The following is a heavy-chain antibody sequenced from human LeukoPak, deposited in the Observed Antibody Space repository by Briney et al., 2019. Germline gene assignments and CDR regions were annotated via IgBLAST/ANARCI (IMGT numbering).Heavy chain of an antibody. CDR2: IYTSGST. Sequence: SETLSLTCTVSGGSISSYYWSWIRQPAGKGLEWIGRIYTSGSTNYNPSLKSRVTMSVDTSKNQFSLKLTSVTAADTAVYYCARYDSSGFYQYYFDYWGLGTLVTVSS. V-gene: IGHV4-4*07. CDR1: GGSISSYY. D-gene: IGHD3-22*01. CDR3: ARYDSSGFYQYYFDY. J-gene: IGHJ4*02.